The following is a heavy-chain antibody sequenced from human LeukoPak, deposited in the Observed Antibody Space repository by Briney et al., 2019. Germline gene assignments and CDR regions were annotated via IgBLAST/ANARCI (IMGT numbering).Heavy chain of an antibody. J-gene: IGHJ4*02. V-gene: IGHV4-59*01. CDR3: ARGSPYGDYRYFDY. CDR2: IHYSGST. Sequence: PSETLSLTCTVSGGSISSYYWSWIRQPPGKGLEWIGYIHYSGSTNYNPSLKSRVTISVDTSKNQFSLKLSSVTAADTAVYYCARGSPYGDYRYFDYWGQGTLVTVSS. CDR1: GGSISSYY. D-gene: IGHD4-17*01.